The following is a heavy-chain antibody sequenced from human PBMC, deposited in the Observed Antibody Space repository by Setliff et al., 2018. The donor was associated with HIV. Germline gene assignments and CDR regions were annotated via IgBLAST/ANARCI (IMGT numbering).Heavy chain of an antibody. CDR2: VYYSGTT. CDR1: GGSISSSSYY. CDR3: ARSRPYNSALDY. Sequence: SETLSLTCTVSGGSISSSSYYWGLIRQPPGKGLEWIGSVYYSGTTYYNPSLKSRVTISVDTSKNQFSLKLSSVTAADTAVYYCARSRPYNSALDYWGQGTLVTVSS. V-gene: IGHV4-39*01. D-gene: IGHD6-25*01. J-gene: IGHJ4*02.